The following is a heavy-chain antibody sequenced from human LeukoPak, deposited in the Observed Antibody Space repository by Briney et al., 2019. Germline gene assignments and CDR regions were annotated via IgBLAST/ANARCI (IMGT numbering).Heavy chain of an antibody. Sequence: PGGSLRLSCAASGFTFSSYAMSWVRQAPGKGLEWVSAISGSGGSTYYADSVKGRFTISRDNSKNTLYLQMNSLRAEDTAVYYCAKDSKSRYSGSYFDWFDPWGQGTLVTVSS. D-gene: IGHD1-26*01. CDR2: ISGSGGST. J-gene: IGHJ5*02. CDR1: GFTFSSYA. V-gene: IGHV3-23*01. CDR3: AKDSKSRYSGSYFDWFDP.